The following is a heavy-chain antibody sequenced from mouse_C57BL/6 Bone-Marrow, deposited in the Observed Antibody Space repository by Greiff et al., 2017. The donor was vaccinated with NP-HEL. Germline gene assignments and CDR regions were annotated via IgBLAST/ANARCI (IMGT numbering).Heavy chain of an antibody. V-gene: IGHV1-7*01. CDR1: GYTFTSYW. Sequence: VQRVESGAELAKPGASVKLSCKASGYTFTSYWMHWVKQRPGQGLEWIGYINPSSGYTKYNQKFKDKATLTADKSSSTAYMQLSSLTYEDSAVYYCARRRDSYWYFDVWGTGTTVTVSS. CDR3: ARRRDSYWYFDV. D-gene: IGHD3-3*01. J-gene: IGHJ1*03. CDR2: INPSSGYT.